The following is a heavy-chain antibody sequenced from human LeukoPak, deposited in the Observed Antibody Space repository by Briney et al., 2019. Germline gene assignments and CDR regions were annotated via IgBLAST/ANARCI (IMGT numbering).Heavy chain of an antibody. Sequence: GGSLRLSCAASGFTFSSYAMSWVRQAPGKGLEWVSAISGSGGSTYYADSVKGRFTISRDNSKNTLYLQMNSLRAEDTAVYYCANHLACGSTSCPSFDYWGQGTLVTVSS. J-gene: IGHJ4*02. D-gene: IGHD2-2*01. CDR3: ANHLACGSTSCPSFDY. CDR1: GFTFSSYA. CDR2: ISGSGGST. V-gene: IGHV3-23*01.